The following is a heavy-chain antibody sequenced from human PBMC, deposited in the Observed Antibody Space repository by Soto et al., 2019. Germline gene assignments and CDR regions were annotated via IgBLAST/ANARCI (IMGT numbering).Heavy chain of an antibody. V-gene: IGHV1-8*01. Sequence: ASVKVSCKASGYTFTDYDISWVRQATGQGLEWMGWMSPKSGSTAYSQKFPGRVAMTSDPSISTAYIELTSPTYEDTAVYYCARAWGPNPWGQGTLVTVSS. D-gene: IGHD3-16*01. CDR3: ARAWGPNP. CDR1: GYTFTDYD. J-gene: IGHJ5*02. CDR2: MSPKSGST.